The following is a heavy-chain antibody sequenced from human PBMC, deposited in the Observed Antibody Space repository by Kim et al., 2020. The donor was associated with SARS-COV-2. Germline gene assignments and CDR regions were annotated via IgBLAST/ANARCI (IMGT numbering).Heavy chain of an antibody. CDR3: ARDKSVEIRAFDI. CDR1: GFTFSDYH. D-gene: IGHD1-1*01. CDR2: ILDSGSYI. J-gene: IGHJ3*02. V-gene: IGHV3-11*01. Sequence: GGSLRLSCAASGFTFSDYHMTWIRQTPGKGLEWISYILDSGSYIWYADSVRGRFTVSRDNAKNSLYLQMSSLRAEDTALYYCARDKSVEIRAFDIWGRGTMVAVSS.